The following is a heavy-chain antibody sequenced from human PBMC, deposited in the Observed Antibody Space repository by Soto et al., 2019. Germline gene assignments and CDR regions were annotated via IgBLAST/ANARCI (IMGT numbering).Heavy chain of an antibody. D-gene: IGHD1-1*01. J-gene: IGHJ4*02. CDR2: INPSSGGT. CDR3: AREQPSTYYFDY. V-gene: IGHV1-46*01. Sequence: ASVKVSCKASGYTFTTYYIHWVRQAPGQGLEYMGIINPSSGGTVYAQKFQGRVTMTRDTFTSTVYLELSSLTSEDTAMYYCAREQPSTYYFDYWGQGTLVTVSS. CDR1: GYTFTTYY.